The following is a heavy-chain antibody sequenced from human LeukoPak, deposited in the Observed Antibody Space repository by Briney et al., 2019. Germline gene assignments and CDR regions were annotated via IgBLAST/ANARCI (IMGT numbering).Heavy chain of an antibody. J-gene: IGHJ4*02. V-gene: IGHV4-34*01. Sequence: SETLSLTYAVYGGSFSGYYWSWIRQPPGKGLEWIGEINHSGSTNYNPSLKSRVTISVDTSKNQFSLKLSSVTAADTAVYYCARGFRYDSSGYLIFDYWGQGTLVTVSS. CDR3: ARGFRYDSSGYLIFDY. CDR1: GGSFSGYY. CDR2: INHSGST. D-gene: IGHD3-22*01.